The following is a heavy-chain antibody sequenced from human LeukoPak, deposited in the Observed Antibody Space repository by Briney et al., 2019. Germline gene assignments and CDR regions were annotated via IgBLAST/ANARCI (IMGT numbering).Heavy chain of an antibody. J-gene: IGHJ4*02. D-gene: IGHD5-24*01. CDR3: AKDQNFVGWGDGYNSWFDY. Sequence: GGSLRLSCAASGFTFSSYGMHWVRQAPGKGLEWVAFIRYDGSNKYYADSVKGRLTISRDNSKNTLYLQMNSLRAEDTAVYYCAKDQNFVGWGDGYNSWFDYWGQGTLVTVSS. CDR1: GFTFSSYG. CDR2: IRYDGSNK. V-gene: IGHV3-30*02.